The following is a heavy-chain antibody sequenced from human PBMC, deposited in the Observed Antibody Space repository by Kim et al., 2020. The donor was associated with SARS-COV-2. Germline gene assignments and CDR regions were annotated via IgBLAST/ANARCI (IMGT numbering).Heavy chain of an antibody. Sequence: ASVKVSCKSSGFGVTTYAFNWVRHAPGQGPEWMGWINTKTGNPTYVRDFTGRCVFSFDTSVSTAYLQISGLEAGDTAAYYCASAPLGVRNHLDPWVRGTL. CDR1: GFGVTTYA. V-gene: IGHV7-4-1*02. D-gene: IGHD2-21*01. CDR3: ASAPLGVRNHLDP. CDR2: INTKTGNP. J-gene: IGHJ2*01.